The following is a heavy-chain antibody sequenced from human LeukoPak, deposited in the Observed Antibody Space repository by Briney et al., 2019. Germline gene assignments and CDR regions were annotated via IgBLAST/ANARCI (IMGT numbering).Heavy chain of an antibody. CDR3: ARDYGSGSYPPIWGYFDY. CDR1: GGTFSSYA. D-gene: IGHD3-10*01. Sequence: SVKVSCKASGGTFSSYAISWVRQAPGQGLEWMGGIIPIFGTANYAQKFQGRVMITTDESTSTAYMELSSLRSEDTAVYYCARDYGSGSYPPIWGYFDYWGQGTLVTVSS. J-gene: IGHJ4*02. CDR2: IIPIFGTA. V-gene: IGHV1-69*05.